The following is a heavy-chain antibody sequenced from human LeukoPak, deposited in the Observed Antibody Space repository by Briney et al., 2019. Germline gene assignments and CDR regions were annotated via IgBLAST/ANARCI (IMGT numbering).Heavy chain of an antibody. CDR2: ISAYNGNT. J-gene: IGHJ6*02. CDR3: ARGSVVPAARTYYGMDV. D-gene: IGHD2-2*01. Sequence: ASVKVSCKASGYTFTSYGISWVRQAPGQGLEWMGWISAYNGNTNYAQKHQGRVTMTTDTSTSTAYMGLRSLRSDDTAVYYCARGSVVPAARTYYGMDVWGQGTTVTVSS. V-gene: IGHV1-18*01. CDR1: GYTFTSYG.